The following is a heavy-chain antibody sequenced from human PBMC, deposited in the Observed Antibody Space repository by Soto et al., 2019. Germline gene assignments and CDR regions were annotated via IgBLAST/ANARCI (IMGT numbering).Heavy chain of an antibody. CDR2: ISSSGSTI. CDR1: GFTFSDYY. Sequence: GGSLRLSCAASGFTFSDYYMSWIRQAPGKGLEWVSYISSSGSTIYYADSVKGRFTISRDNAKNSLYLQMNSLRAEDTAVYYCARASAGLYDYIWGTNDYWGQGTLVTVSS. CDR3: ARASAGLYDYIWGTNDY. V-gene: IGHV3-11*01. D-gene: IGHD3-16*01. J-gene: IGHJ4*02.